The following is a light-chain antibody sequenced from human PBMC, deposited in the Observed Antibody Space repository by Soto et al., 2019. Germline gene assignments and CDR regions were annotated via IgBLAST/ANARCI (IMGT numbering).Light chain of an antibody. CDR3: CSYAGSSTWV. J-gene: IGLJ3*02. Sequence: QSALTQPRSVSGSPGQSVTLSCTGTSSDVGGYHYVSWYQHHPGKAPKIIIYDVNKRPSGVPDRFSGSKSGNTASLTISGLQTEDEADYYCCSYAGSSTWVFGGGTKLTVL. CDR1: SSDVGGYHY. CDR2: DVN. V-gene: IGLV2-11*01.